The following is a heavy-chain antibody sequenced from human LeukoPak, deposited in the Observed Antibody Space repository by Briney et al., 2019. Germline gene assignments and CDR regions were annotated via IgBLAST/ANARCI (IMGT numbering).Heavy chain of an antibody. V-gene: IGHV4-34*01. Sequence: SETLSLTCAVYGGSFSDYYWTWIRQSPGKGLELIGEINPSGSTYYKPSLKSRLTISRDTSKNQFSLRLSSVTAADTAVYYCARGRQEISMILVVMTGVSYYLDVWGKGTTVTVS. J-gene: IGHJ6*03. CDR2: INPSGST. D-gene: IGHD3-22*01. CDR3: ARGRQEISMILVVMTGVSYYLDV. CDR1: GGSFSDYY.